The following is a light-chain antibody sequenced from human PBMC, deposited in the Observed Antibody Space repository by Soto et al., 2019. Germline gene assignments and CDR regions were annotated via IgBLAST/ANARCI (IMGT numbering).Light chain of an antibody. Sequence: EICLTQSPATLSLSPGERATLSCGASQSVKTFLVWYQQKPGQAPRLLIYDASNRATGIPARLSGSGYGTDLTITISSIQTEDFEVYYCQQRSNWPWTFGQGTKVDIK. V-gene: IGKV3-11*01. CDR3: QQRSNWPWT. CDR2: DAS. J-gene: IGKJ1*01. CDR1: QSVKTF.